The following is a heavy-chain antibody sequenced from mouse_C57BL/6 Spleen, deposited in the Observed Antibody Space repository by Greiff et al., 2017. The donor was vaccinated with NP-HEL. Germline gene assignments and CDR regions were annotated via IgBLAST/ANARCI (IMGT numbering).Heavy chain of an antibody. CDR3: ALFAPLDY. J-gene: IGHJ2*01. V-gene: IGHV1-26*01. CDR1: GYTFTDYY. D-gene: IGHD1-1*01. Sequence: DVQLQESGPELVKPGASVKISCKASGYTFTDYYMNWVRQSHGKSLEWIGDINPNNGGTSYNQKFKGKATLTVDKSSSTAYMELRSLTSEDSAVYYCALFAPLDYWGQGTTLTVSS. CDR2: INPNNGGT.